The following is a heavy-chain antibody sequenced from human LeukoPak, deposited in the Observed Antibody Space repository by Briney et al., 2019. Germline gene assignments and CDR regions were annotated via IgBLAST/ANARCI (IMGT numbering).Heavy chain of an antibody. D-gene: IGHD5-24*01. CDR3: ARFGYNDFDY. Sequence: GGSLRLSCAASGFTFSSYTMNWVRQAPGKGLEWVSSISSRGSYIYYADSVKGRFTISRDNAKNSLYLQMNSLRPEDTAVYYCARFGYNDFDYWGQGTLVTVS. CDR1: GFTFSSYT. V-gene: IGHV3-21*01. CDR2: ISSRGSYI. J-gene: IGHJ4*02.